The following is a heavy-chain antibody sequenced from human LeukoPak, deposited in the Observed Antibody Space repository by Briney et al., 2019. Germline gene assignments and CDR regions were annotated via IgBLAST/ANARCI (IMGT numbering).Heavy chain of an antibody. CDR3: ARVTDSSGWYLSGHYFDY. CDR2: ISAYNGNT. CDR1: GYTFTSYG. V-gene: IGHV1-18*01. D-gene: IGHD6-19*01. J-gene: IGHJ4*02. Sequence: ASVKVSCEASGYTFTSYGISWVRQAPGQGLEWMGWISAYNGNTNYAQKLQGRVTMTTDTSTSTAYMELRSLRSDDTAVYYCARVTDSSGWYLSGHYFDYWGQGTLVTVSS.